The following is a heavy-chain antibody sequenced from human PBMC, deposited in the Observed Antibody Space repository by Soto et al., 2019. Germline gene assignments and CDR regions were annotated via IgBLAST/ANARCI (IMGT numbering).Heavy chain of an antibody. J-gene: IGHJ5*02. V-gene: IGHV2-5*02. CDR1: GFSLSTSGVG. Sequence: SGPTLVNPTQTLTLTCTFSGFSLSTSGVGVGWIRQPPGKALEWLALIYWDDDKRYSPSLKSRLTITKDTSKNQVVLTMTNMDPVDTATYYCAHQYYYDSSRYFNWFDPWGQGTLVTVSS. CDR3: AHQYYYDSSRYFNWFDP. D-gene: IGHD3-22*01. CDR2: IYWDDDK.